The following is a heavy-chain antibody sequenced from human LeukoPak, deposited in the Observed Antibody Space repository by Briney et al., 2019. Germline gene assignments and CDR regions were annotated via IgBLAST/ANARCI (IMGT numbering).Heavy chain of an antibody. Sequence: SETLSLTCTVSGYSISSGYYWGWIRQPPGEGLGWSGCIYHSGSTYCSPSLKSRVNLSVDTSKNPFSVNLMSVTRADPAVYYFARGMRYDYVWGSSNRFDPWVQGTLVTVSS. D-gene: IGHD3-16*01. V-gene: IGHV4-38-2*02. CDR1: GYSISSGYY. CDR3: ARGMRYDYVWGSSNRFDP. CDR2: IYHSGST. J-gene: IGHJ5*02.